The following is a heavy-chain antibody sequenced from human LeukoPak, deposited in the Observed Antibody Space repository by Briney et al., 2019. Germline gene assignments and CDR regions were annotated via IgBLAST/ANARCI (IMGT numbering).Heavy chain of an antibody. CDR3: ARVPGRPAAVFDY. V-gene: IGHV4-34*01. J-gene: IGHJ4*02. D-gene: IGHD2-2*01. CDR1: GGSLSGFS. CDR2: LNHSGST. Sequence: NPSETLSLTCAVYGGSLSGFSWSWIRQPPGKGLEWIGELNHSGSTNYNPSLKSRVTISVDTSKNQFSPKLSSVTAADSAFYYCARVPGRPAAVFDYWGQGTLVTVSS.